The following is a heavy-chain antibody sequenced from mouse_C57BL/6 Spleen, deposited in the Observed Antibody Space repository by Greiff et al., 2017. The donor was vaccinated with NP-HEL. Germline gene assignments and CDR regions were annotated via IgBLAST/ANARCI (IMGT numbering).Heavy chain of an antibody. V-gene: IGHV2-2*01. J-gene: IGHJ3*01. Sequence: QVQLQQSGPGLVQPSQSLSITCTVSGFSLTSYGVHWVRQSPGKGLEWLGVIWSGGSTDYNAAFISRLSIRKDNSKSQVFFKMNSLQADDNAIYYCARGGYYYDGEAAYWGHGTLVTVSA. CDR3: ARGGYYYDGEAAY. D-gene: IGHD1-1*01. CDR2: IWSGGST. CDR1: GFSLTSYG.